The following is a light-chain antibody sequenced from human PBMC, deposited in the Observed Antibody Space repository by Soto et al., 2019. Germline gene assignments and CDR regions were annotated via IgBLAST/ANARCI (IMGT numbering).Light chain of an antibody. CDR3: QSHDSSLSSYV. V-gene: IGLV1-40*01. CDR2: GNS. J-gene: IGLJ1*01. Sequence: QSVLTQPPSVSGAPGQRVTISCTGRSSNIGAGYDVHWYQQLPGTAPKLLIYGNSNRPSGVPDRFSGSKSGTSAALAITGLQAEDEAHYYCQSHDSSLSSYVFGTGTKVTVL. CDR1: SSNIGAGYD.